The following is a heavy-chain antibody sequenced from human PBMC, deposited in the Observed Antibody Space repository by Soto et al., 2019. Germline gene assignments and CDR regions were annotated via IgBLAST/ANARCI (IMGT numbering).Heavy chain of an antibody. CDR3: ANSEYSRYKNIDV. D-gene: IGHD5-18*01. Sequence: GGSLRLSCAASGFTFRGYGMHWVRQAPGRGLEWVALISYDGSIKYYADSVRGRFTISRDNSKNTLYLQMNSLRAEDTAVYYCANSEYSRYKNIDVWGQGXTVTVSS. V-gene: IGHV3-30*18. J-gene: IGHJ6*02. CDR2: ISYDGSIK. CDR1: GFTFRGYG.